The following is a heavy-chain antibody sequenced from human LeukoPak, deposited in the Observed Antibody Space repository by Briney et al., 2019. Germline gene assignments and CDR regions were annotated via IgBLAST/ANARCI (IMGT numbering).Heavy chain of an antibody. CDR1: GYTFTSYD. V-gene: IGHV1-8*01. CDR3: ARGPPNWGFDF. Sequence: ASVKVSCKASGYTFTSYDINRVRQVTGQGLEWMGWMSPNSGNTGYAQKFQGRVTMTRNTFINTAYMELSSLKSEDTAVYYCARGPPNWGFDFRGQGTLVTVSS. CDR2: MSPNSGNT. J-gene: IGHJ4*02. D-gene: IGHD7-27*01.